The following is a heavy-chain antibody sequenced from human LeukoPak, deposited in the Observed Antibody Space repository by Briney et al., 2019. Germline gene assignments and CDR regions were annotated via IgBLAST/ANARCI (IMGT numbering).Heavy chain of an antibody. CDR3: ASAPYGSGTFLDY. J-gene: IGHJ4*02. CDR2: IWYDGSDK. D-gene: IGHD3-10*01. V-gene: IGHV3-33*01. Sequence: GGSPRLSCAASGFTFSSSGMHWVRQAPGKGLEWVAVIWYDGSDKYSADSVKGRFTISRDNSKNTLYLQMNSLRAEDTAVYYCASAPYGSGTFLDYWGQGTLVTVSS. CDR1: GFTFSSSG.